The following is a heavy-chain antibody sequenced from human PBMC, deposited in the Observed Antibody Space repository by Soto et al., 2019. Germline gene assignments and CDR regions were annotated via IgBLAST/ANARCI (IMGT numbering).Heavy chain of an antibody. CDR1: GGSVSSGSYY. J-gene: IGHJ4*02. Sequence: KPSETLSLTCPVSGGSVSSGSYYWSWIRQPPGKGLEWIGYIYYSGSTNYNPSLKSRVTISVDTSKNQFSLKLSSVTAADTAVYYCARDRSPPSCGGDCHTFDYWGQGTLVTVSS. V-gene: IGHV4-61*01. CDR3: ARDRSPPSCGGDCHTFDY. CDR2: IYYSGST. D-gene: IGHD2-21*02.